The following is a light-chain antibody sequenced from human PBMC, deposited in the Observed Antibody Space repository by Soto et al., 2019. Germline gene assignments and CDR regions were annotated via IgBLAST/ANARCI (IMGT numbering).Light chain of an antibody. CDR3: QQYNTYPLT. Sequence: DIQMTQSPSTLSASVGDRVTITRRASQTISNWLAWYQQKPGKAPKVLIFDASTLDGGVPSRFSGRRSGTDFTLTISSLQPSDFATYYCQQYNTYPLTFGGGTKVDIK. J-gene: IGKJ4*01. CDR2: DAS. V-gene: IGKV1-5*01. CDR1: QTISNW.